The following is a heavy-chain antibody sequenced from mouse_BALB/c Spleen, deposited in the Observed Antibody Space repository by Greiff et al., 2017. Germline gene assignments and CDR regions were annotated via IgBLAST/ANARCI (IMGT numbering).Heavy chain of an antibody. V-gene: IGHV1-15*01. CDR1: GYTFTDYE. J-gene: IGHJ2*01. CDR2: IDPETGGT. Sequence: VQLVESGAELVRPGASVTLSCKASGYTFTDYEMHWVKQTPVHGLEWIGAIDPETGGTAYNQKFKGKATLTADKSSSTAYMELRSLTSEDSAVYYCTRGDSYYFDYWGQGTTLTVSS. CDR3: TRGDSYYFDY.